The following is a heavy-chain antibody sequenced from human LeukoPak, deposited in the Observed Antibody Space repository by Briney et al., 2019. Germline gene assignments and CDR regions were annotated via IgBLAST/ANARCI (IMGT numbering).Heavy chain of an antibody. CDR2: IYYRGSA. V-gene: IGHV4-59*01. Sequence: PSETLSLTCTASGASITSYYWSWIRQPPGKGLEWIGYIYYRGSANYNPSLKSRVTISVDTSKNQFSLNLNSVTAADSALYYCASSLDASGWYFGVYWGQGTMVTVSS. J-gene: IGHJ3*01. D-gene: IGHD6-19*01. CDR1: GASITSYY. CDR3: ASSLDASGWYFGVY.